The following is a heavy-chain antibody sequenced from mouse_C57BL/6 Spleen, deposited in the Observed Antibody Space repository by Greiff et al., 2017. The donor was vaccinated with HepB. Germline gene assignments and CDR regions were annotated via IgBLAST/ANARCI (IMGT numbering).Heavy chain of an antibody. V-gene: IGHV14-2*01. Sequence: VQLKQSGAELVKPGASVKLSCPASGFNIKDYYMHWVKQRPEQGLEWIGRIDPDDGETKYAPNFQGKATITADTSSNTAYLQLSRLTSEDTAVYYGPRSVPFDYWGKGTTLTVSS. CDR2: IDPDDGET. CDR3: PRSVPFDY. CDR1: GFNIKDYY. J-gene: IGHJ2*01.